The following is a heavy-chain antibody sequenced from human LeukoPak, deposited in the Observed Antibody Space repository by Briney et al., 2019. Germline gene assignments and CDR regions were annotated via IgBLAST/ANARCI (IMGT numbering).Heavy chain of an antibody. Sequence: GSLRLSCAASGFTFSSYWMHWVRQAPGKGLVWVSRINSDGSSTSYADSVKGRFTISRDNAKNTLYLQMKSLRAEDTAVYYCAKRGGGYSYGFGWFDPWGQGTLVTVSS. CDR2: INSDGSST. D-gene: IGHD5-18*01. CDR3: AKRGGGYSYGFGWFDP. CDR1: GFTFSSYW. J-gene: IGHJ5*02. V-gene: IGHV3-74*01.